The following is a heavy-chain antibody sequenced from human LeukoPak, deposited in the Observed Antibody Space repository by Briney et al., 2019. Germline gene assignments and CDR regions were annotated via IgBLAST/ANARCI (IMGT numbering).Heavy chain of an antibody. Sequence: SQTLSLICTVSGGSISSGGYYWSWIRQHPGKGLEWIGYIYYSGSTYYNPSLKSRVTISVDTSKNQFSLKLSSVTAADTAVYYCARRGGGQTGVLVPHFDYWGQATLVTVSS. CDR1: GGSISSGGYY. D-gene: IGHD4-23*01. J-gene: IGHJ4*02. CDR2: IYYSGST. V-gene: IGHV4-31*03. CDR3: ARRGGGQTGVLVPHFDY.